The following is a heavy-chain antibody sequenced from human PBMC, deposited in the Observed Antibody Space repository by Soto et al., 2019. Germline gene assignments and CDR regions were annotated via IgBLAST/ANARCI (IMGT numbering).Heavy chain of an antibody. J-gene: IGHJ4*02. V-gene: IGHV3-23*01. CDR3: AKESRYSGSLY. CDR1: GFTFNTYA. Sequence: EVQLLESGGGLVQPGGSLRLSCEASGFTFNTYAMYWVRQAPGKGLEWVSGIIGSGDSTYADSVKGRFTISRDNSKNTLYLQMNSPRAEDTAVYYCAKESRYSGSLYWGQGTLVTVSS. D-gene: IGHD1-26*01. CDR2: IIGSGDST.